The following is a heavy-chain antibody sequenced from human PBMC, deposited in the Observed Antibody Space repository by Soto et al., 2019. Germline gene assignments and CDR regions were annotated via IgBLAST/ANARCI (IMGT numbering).Heavy chain of an antibody. Sequence: PGGSLRLSCAASGFTFSRYGIHWVRQAPGKGLEWVALIAYDGNNKNYAASVRGRFTISRDKSKNTLDLQMDSLRPEDTAVYYCARDTSIAAAGGTRYFDYWGQGTPVTVSS. CDR2: IAYDGNNK. CDR3: ARDTSIAAAGGTRYFDY. CDR1: GFTFSRYG. D-gene: IGHD6-13*01. J-gene: IGHJ4*02. V-gene: IGHV3-30*03.